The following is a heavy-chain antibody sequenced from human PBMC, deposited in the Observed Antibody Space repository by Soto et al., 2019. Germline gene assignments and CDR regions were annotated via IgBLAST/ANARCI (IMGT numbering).Heavy chain of an antibody. Sequence: PSETLSLTCGVSGGSMSKFYWSWIRKTAGKGLEWMGRVYATGTSDYNPSLRSRIAMSVDISKKTFSLRLRSVTAADTGVYYCVRDGSKTLRDCFDPWGQGILVTVS. J-gene: IGHJ5*02. V-gene: IGHV4-4*07. CDR3: VRDGSKTLRDCFDP. CDR2: VYATGTS. D-gene: IGHD4-17*01. CDR1: GGSMSKFY.